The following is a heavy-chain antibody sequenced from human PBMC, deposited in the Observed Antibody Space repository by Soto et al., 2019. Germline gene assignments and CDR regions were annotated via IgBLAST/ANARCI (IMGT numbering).Heavy chain of an antibody. CDR3: ARTPPRIQLRSFDY. CDR2: INHSGST. Sequence: QVQLQQWGAGLLKPSETLSLTCAVYGGSFSGYYWSWIRQSPGKGLEWIGEINHSGSTNYNPSLKSRVTISVDTSKNQFSLKLSSVTAADTAVYYCARTPPRIQLRSFDYWGQGTLVTVSS. J-gene: IGHJ4*02. V-gene: IGHV4-34*01. CDR1: GGSFSGYY. D-gene: IGHD5-18*01.